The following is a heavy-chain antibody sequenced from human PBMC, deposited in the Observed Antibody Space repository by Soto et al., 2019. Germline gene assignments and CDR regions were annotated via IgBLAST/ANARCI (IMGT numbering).Heavy chain of an antibody. D-gene: IGHD2-2*01. Sequence: GGSLRLSCAASGFTFSSYSMNWVRQAPGKGLEWVSSISSSSSYIYYADSVKGRFTISRDNAKNSLYLQMNSLRAEDTAVYYCARDFSRGYQLLRYYFDYWGQGTLVTVSS. CDR2: ISSSSSYI. CDR3: ARDFSRGYQLLRYYFDY. V-gene: IGHV3-21*01. J-gene: IGHJ4*02. CDR1: GFTFSSYS.